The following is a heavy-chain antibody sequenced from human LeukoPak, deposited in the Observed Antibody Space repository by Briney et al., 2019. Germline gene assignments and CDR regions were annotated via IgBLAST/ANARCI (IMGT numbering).Heavy chain of an antibody. CDR3: ARAIYDFWSGYFYYYYGMDV. Sequence: GGSLRLSCAASGFTFDDYAMHWVRQAPGKGLEWVSGISWNSGSIGYADSVKGRFTISRDNSKNTLYLQMNSLRAEDTAVYYCARAIYDFWSGYFYYYYGMDVWGQGTTVTVSS. CDR2: ISWNSGSI. CDR1: GFTFDDYA. J-gene: IGHJ6*02. D-gene: IGHD3-3*01. V-gene: IGHV3-9*01.